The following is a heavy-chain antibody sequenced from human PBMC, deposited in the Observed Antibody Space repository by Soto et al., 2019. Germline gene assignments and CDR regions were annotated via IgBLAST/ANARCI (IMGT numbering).Heavy chain of an antibody. D-gene: IGHD1-26*01. CDR2: ITSSTGYI. J-gene: IGHJ4*02. V-gene: IGHV3-21*01. Sequence: EVQLVESGGGLVKPGGSLRLSCAASGFTFSSYSMNWVRQAPGKGLEWVSSITSSTGYIDYADSVKGRFTISRDNAKXXXXXXXXXXXXXXXXXXYCAXMRGSYDFDYWGQGTLV. CDR3: AXMRGSYDFDY. CDR1: GFTFSSYS.